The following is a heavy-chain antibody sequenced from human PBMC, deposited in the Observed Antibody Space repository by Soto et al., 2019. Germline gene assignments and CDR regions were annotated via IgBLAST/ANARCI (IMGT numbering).Heavy chain of an antibody. CDR3: ARLNRDPGEAFDI. V-gene: IGHV4-39*01. CDR1: GGSISSSSYY. CDR2: IYYSGST. D-gene: IGHD3-16*01. Sequence: QLQLQESGPGLVKPSETLSLTCTVSGGSISSSSYYWGWIRQPPGKGLEWIGSIYYSGSTYYNPSLKSRVTISVDTSKNQFSLKLSSVTAADTAVYYCARLNRDPGEAFDIWGQGTMVTVSS. J-gene: IGHJ3*02.